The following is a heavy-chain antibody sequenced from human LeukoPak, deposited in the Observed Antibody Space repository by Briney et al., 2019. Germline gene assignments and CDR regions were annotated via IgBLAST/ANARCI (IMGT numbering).Heavy chain of an antibody. J-gene: IGHJ4*02. D-gene: IGHD3-22*01. V-gene: IGHV3-53*01. Sequence: GGSLRLSCAASGFTVSSNYMSWVRQAPGKGLEWVSVIYSGGGTYYADSVKGRFTISRDNSKNTLYLQMNSLRAEDTAVYYCATGFNYYDSSGLHDYWGQGTLVTVSS. CDR2: IYSGGGT. CDR3: ATGFNYYDSSGLHDY. CDR1: GFTVSSNY.